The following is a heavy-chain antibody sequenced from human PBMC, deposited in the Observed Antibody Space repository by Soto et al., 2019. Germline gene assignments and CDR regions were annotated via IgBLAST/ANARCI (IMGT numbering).Heavy chain of an antibody. CDR2: IIPIFGTA. V-gene: IGHV1-69*13. CDR3: ARDRARGYSYTDY. J-gene: IGHJ4*02. D-gene: IGHD5-18*01. CDR1: GGTFSSYA. Sequence: SVKVSCKASGGTFSSYAISWVRQAPGQGLEWMGGIIPIFGTANYAQKFQGRVTITADESTSTAYMELSSLRSEDTAVYYCARDRARGYSYTDYWGQGTLVTVSS.